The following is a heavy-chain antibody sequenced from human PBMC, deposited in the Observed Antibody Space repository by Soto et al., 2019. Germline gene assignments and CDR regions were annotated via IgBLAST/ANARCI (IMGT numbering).Heavy chain of an antibody. V-gene: IGHV3-30*18. Sequence: GGSLRLSCAVSGFTFRSYGMHWVRQAPGKGLEWVAVISFDGSNDYYADSVKGRFTISRDNSKNTLYLQMNSVRTEDTAVYYCAKDQGDSSGYSNWFDPWGQGTLVTVSS. CDR2: ISFDGSND. J-gene: IGHJ5*02. D-gene: IGHD3-22*01. CDR3: AKDQGDSSGYSNWFDP. CDR1: GFTFRSYG.